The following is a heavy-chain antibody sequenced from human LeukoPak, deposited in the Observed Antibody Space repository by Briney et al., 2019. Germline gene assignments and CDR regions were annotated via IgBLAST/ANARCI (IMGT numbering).Heavy chain of an antibody. CDR2: INPNSGGT. J-gene: IGHJ4*02. Sequence: ASVKVSCKASGYTFTGYYTHWVRQAPGQGLEWMGWINPNSGGTNYAQKFQGRVTMTRDTSISTAYMELSRLRSDDTAVYYCARARITMIEASTYYFDYWGQGTLVTVSS. CDR3: ARARITMIEASTYYFDY. V-gene: IGHV1-2*02. D-gene: IGHD3-22*01. CDR1: GYTFTGYY.